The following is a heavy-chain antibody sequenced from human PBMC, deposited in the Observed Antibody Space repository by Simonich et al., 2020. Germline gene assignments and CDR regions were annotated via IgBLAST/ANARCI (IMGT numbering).Heavy chain of an antibody. CDR2: INHSGST. V-gene: IGHV4-34*01. J-gene: IGHJ3*02. Sequence: QVQLQQWGAGLLKPSETLSLTCAVYGGSFSGYYWSWIRQPPGKGLEWIGEINHSGSTNYNPSIKSRVTISVDTSKNQFSLKLSSVTAADTAVYYCASPGGTAARDAFDIWGQGTMVTVSS. CDR3: ASPGGTAARDAFDI. D-gene: IGHD6-6*01. CDR1: GGSFSGYY.